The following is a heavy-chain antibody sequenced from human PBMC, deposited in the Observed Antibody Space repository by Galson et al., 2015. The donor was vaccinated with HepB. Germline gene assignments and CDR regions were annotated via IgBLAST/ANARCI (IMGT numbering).Heavy chain of an antibody. D-gene: IGHD3-3*01. V-gene: IGHV1-69*06. Sequence: WVRQAPGQGLEWMGGIIPIFGTTNYAQQFQGRVTITADKSTSTAYMELSSLRSEDTAVYYCARAHPESFDFWSGYSHFDYWGQGTLVTVSS. CDR3: ARAHPESFDFWSGYSHFDY. J-gene: IGHJ4*02. CDR2: IIPIFGTT.